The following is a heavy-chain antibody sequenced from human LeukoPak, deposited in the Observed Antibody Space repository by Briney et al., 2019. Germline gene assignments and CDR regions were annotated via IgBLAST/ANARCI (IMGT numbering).Heavy chain of an antibody. CDR2: IYHSGST. D-gene: IGHD3-16*02. CDR1: GGSISSGGYS. Sequence: PSQTLSLTCAVSGGSISSGGYSWSWIRQPPGKGLEWIGYIYHSGSTYYNPSLKSRVTISVDTSKNQFSLKLSSVTAADTAVYYCAKYTNDYVWGSYREHDYWGQGTLVTVSS. V-gene: IGHV4-30-2*01. J-gene: IGHJ4*02. CDR3: AKYTNDYVWGSYREHDY.